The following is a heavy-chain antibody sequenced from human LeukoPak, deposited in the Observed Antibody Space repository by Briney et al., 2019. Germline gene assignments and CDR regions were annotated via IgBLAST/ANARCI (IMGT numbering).Heavy chain of an antibody. D-gene: IGHD6-13*01. CDR1: GFTVSNNY. CDR2: IYSGGST. CDR3: ARDPVESTGPAVQGGDY. Sequence: GGSLRLSCAASGFTVSNNYMSWVRQAPGKGLEWVSIIYSGGSTYYADSVKGRFTISRDNSKNTLYLQMNSLRAEDTAVYYCARDPVESTGPAVQGGDYWGQGTLVTVSS. V-gene: IGHV3-53*01. J-gene: IGHJ4*02.